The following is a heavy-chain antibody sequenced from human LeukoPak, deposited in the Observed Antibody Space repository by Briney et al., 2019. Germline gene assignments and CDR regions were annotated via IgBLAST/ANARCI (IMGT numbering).Heavy chain of an antibody. CDR2: ISTTSDYI. CDR3: ARVKKDYDILTGYYSHYYYYMDV. Sequence: PGGSLRFSCAASGFTFSSYNMNWVRQAPGKGLEWVSSISTTSDYIYYADSLKGRFTISRDNAKDSLYLQMNSLRAEDTAVYYCARVKKDYDILTGYYSHYYYYMDVWGKGTTVTVSS. J-gene: IGHJ6*03. CDR1: GFTFSSYN. V-gene: IGHV3-21*01. D-gene: IGHD3-9*01.